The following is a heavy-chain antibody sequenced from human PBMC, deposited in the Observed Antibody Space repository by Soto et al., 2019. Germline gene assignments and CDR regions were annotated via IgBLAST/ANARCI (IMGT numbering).Heavy chain of an antibody. CDR3: ARHDHGEGNFDY. Sequence: SETLSLTCTVSGGSISSYYWSWIRQPPGKGLEWIGYIYYSGSTNYNPSLKSRVTISVDTSKNQFSLKLSSVTAADTAVYYCARHDHGEGNFDYWGQGTLVTVSS. V-gene: IGHV4-59*08. J-gene: IGHJ4*02. CDR2: IYYSGST. CDR1: GGSISSYY. D-gene: IGHD4-17*01.